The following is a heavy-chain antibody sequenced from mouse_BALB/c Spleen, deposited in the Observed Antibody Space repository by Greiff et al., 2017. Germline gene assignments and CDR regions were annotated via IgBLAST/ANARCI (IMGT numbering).Heavy chain of an antibody. CDR1: GFAFSSYD. Sequence: EVMLVESGGGLVKPGGSLKLSCAASGFAFSSYDMSWVRQTPEKRLEWVAYISSGGGSTYYPDTVKGRFTISRDNAKNTLYLQMSSLKSEDTAMYYCARQGVTTVVEGFAYWGQGTLVTVSA. CDR2: ISSGGGST. V-gene: IGHV5-12-1*01. CDR3: ARQGVTTVVEGFAY. D-gene: IGHD1-1*01. J-gene: IGHJ3*01.